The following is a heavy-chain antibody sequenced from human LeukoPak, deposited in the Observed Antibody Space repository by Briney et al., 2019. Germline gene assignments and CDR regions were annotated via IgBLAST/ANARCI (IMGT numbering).Heavy chain of an antibody. V-gene: IGHV4-59*01. CDR2: ISFTGNT. D-gene: IGHD2-8*02. CDR3: ARRIGCTGGPCYYFDY. CDR1: GGSISSYY. Sequence: SETLSLTGTVSGGSISSYYWTWIRQPPGKGLEWIGYISFTGNTNYNPSLKSRVTISEDTSKNQFSLNLSSVTAADTAVYYCARRIGCTGGPCYYFDYWGQGTLVTVSS. J-gene: IGHJ4*02.